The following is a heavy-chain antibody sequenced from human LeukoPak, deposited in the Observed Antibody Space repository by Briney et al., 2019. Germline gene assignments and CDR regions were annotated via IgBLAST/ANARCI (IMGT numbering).Heavy chain of an antibody. CDR3: ARVVYSGYDFRGAMDV. Sequence: PSETLSLTCTVSGGSISSYYWSWIRQPPGKGLEWIGYIYYSGSTNYNPSLKSRVTISVDTSKNQFSLKLSSVTAADTAVYYCARVVYSGYDFRGAMDVWGKGTTVTVSS. V-gene: IGHV4-59*01. D-gene: IGHD5-12*01. CDR1: GGSISSYY. CDR2: IYYSGST. J-gene: IGHJ6*03.